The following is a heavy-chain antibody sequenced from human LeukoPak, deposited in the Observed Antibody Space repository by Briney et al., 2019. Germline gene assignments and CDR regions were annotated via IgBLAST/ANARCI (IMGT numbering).Heavy chain of an antibody. CDR2: TYTSGST. D-gene: IGHD3-10*01. Sequence: SETLSLTCSVSGGFLMSYYWTWIRQSAGKGLEFIGRTYTSGSTDYNPSLKSRITLSIDRSKNQFSLKLRSVTAADTAIYYCARGSMVRGFDSWAQGTLVTVSS. J-gene: IGHJ5*01. CDR3: ARGSMVRGFDS. V-gene: IGHV4-4*07. CDR1: GGFLMSYY.